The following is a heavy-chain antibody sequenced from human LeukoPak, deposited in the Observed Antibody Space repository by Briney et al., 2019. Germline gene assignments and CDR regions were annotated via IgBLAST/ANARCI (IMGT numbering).Heavy chain of an antibody. Sequence: ASVKVSCKASGYTFTSYYMHWVRQAPGQGLEWMGIINPSGGSTSYAQKFQGRVTMTRDTSTSTVYMELSSLRSEDTAVYYCAKIVSSYYASGSFGTWGQGTLVTVSS. CDR1: GYTFTSYY. J-gene: IGHJ5*02. CDR3: AKIVSSYYASGSFGT. D-gene: IGHD3-10*01. CDR2: INPSGGST. V-gene: IGHV1-46*01.